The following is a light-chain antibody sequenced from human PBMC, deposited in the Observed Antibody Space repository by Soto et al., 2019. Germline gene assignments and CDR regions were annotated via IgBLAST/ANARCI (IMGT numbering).Light chain of an antibody. Sequence: QSALTQPPSASGSPGQSVTISCTGTSSDVGAYKYVSWYQQYPGKAPKLMIYEVSKRPAGVPDRFSGSKSGNTASLTVSGLQAEDAADYCCTSYVGSNIWVFGGGTKLTVL. CDR3: TSYVGSNIWV. J-gene: IGLJ3*02. CDR2: EVS. V-gene: IGLV2-8*01. CDR1: SSDVGAYKY.